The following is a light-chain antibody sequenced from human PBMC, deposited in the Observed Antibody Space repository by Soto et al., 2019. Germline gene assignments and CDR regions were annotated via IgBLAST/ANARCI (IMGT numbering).Light chain of an antibody. CDR2: WAS. J-gene: IGKJ1*01. Sequence: DIVMTQSPDSLAVSLGERATINCKSSQSVLYSSNNKNYLAWYQQKPGQPPKLLIYWASTRESGVPDRFSGSGSGTDFTLTISSLQAEDVAVYYCQQYYSTPPTWPFGQGTKVEIK. CDR3: QQYYSTPPTWP. CDR1: QSVLYSSNNKNY. V-gene: IGKV4-1*01.